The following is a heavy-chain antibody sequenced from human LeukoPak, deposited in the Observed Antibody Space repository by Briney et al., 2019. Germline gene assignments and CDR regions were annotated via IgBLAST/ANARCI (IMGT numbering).Heavy chain of an antibody. Sequence: HPGRSLRLSCAASGFTFSSYAMHWVRQAPGKGLEWVAVISYDGSNKYYADSVKGRFTISRDNSKNTLYLQMNSLRAEDTAVYYCARDVIVGATETPYYYYYGMDVWGQGTTVTVSS. CDR3: ARDVIVGATETPYYYYYGMDV. J-gene: IGHJ6*02. CDR1: GFTFSSYA. V-gene: IGHV3-30-3*01. CDR2: ISYDGSNK. D-gene: IGHD1-26*01.